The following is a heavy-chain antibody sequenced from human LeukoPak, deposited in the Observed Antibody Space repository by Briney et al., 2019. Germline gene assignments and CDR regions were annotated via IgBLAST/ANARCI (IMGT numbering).Heavy chain of an antibody. Sequence: PGGSLRLSCAASGFTFSSYAMHWVRQAPGKGLEYVSAISSNGGSTYYANSVKGRFTISRDNSKNTLYLQMGSLRAEDMAVYYCARTLSYGDFYYYYMDVWGKGTTVTVSS. J-gene: IGHJ6*03. CDR1: GFTFSSYA. D-gene: IGHD4-17*01. CDR2: ISSNGGST. V-gene: IGHV3-64*01. CDR3: ARTLSYGDFYYYYMDV.